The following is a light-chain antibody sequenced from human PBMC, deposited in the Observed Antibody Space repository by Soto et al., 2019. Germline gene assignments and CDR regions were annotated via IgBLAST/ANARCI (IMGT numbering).Light chain of an antibody. V-gene: IGKV3-15*01. Sequence: EIVMTQSPATLSVSPGERATLSCRASQSVSSNLAWYQQKPGQAPRLLIYGASTRATGIPARFSGSGSGTEFTLTIRSLQSEDFALYYCQQYNNWPPYTFGQGTKLEI. J-gene: IGKJ2*01. CDR2: GAS. CDR3: QQYNNWPPYT. CDR1: QSVSSN.